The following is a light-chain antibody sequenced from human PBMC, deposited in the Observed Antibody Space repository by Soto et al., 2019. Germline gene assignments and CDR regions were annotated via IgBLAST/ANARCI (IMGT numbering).Light chain of an antibody. V-gene: IGLV1-44*01. Sequence: QSVLTQPPSASGTPGQRVTISCSGSSSNIGSNIVNWYQQVPGTAPKLLIFSNNQRPSGVPDRFSGSKSGTSASLAISGLQSEDEADYYCAAWDASLNGVVFGGGTKLTVL. CDR2: SNN. J-gene: IGLJ2*01. CDR1: SSNIGSNI. CDR3: AAWDASLNGVV.